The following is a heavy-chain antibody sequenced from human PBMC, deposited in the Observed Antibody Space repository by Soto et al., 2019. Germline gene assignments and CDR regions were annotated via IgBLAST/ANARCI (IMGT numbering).Heavy chain of an antibody. CDR2: INPTSGGT. CDR1: GYTFAAYY. Sequence: ASVKVSCKTSGYTFAAYYIHWIRQAPGQGLEWMGWINPTSGGTVYAQNFQDRVTMTRDTSISTAYMELRRLNSDDTAVYYCARDPDYGDYWGYFFDSWGQGTRSPSPQ. D-gene: IGHD4-17*01. V-gene: IGHV1-2*02. CDR3: ARDPDYGDYWGYFFDS. J-gene: IGHJ4*02.